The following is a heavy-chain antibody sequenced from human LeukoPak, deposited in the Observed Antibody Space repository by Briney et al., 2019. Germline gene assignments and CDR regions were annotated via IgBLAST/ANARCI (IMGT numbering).Heavy chain of an antibody. D-gene: IGHD6-19*01. CDR3: AKENRRGSSGWYGGNYYYGMDV. V-gene: IGHV3-30*18. Sequence: GRSLRLSCADSGFTFDSYAMHWVRQAPGKGLEWVAVISYEGSREYYAESVKGRFTISRDNSKSTLYLHMNSLRAEDTAVYYCAKENRRGSSGWYGGNYYYGMDVWGQGTTVTVSS. J-gene: IGHJ6*02. CDR1: GFTFDSYA. CDR2: ISYEGSRE.